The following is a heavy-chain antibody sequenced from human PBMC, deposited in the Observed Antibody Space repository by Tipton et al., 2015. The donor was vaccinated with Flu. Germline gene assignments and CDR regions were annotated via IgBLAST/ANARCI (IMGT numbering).Heavy chain of an antibody. CDR1: GGSFSGYY. CDR3: ARRDFSSYVSDPKNWFDR. Sequence: TLSLTCSVYGGSFSGYYWTWIRQSPGKGLEWIGEINHSGSTQYNSSLKSRVTMSVDSSKNQFSLHLTSVTAADMAVYYCARRDFSSYVSDPKNWFDRWGQGTLVTVSS. V-gene: IGHV4-34*01. J-gene: IGHJ5*02. D-gene: IGHD4-11*01. CDR2: INHSGST.